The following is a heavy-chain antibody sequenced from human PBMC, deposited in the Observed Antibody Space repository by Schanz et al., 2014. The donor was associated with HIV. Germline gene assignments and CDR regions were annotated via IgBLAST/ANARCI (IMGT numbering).Heavy chain of an antibody. V-gene: IGHV3-7*01. CDR3: AKSNGGDTAVVQYYFDY. J-gene: IGHJ4*02. Sequence: DVQLVESGGSLVQPGGSLRLSCAASGFRFRSYWMSWVRQAPGKGLEWVANIKEDGIEKYYVDSVKGRFTISRDNAKNSLYSNMYSLRAEDTAVYFCAKSNGGDTAVVQYYFDYWGQGTLVSVSS. D-gene: IGHD5-18*01. CDR2: IKEDGIEK. CDR1: GFRFRSYW.